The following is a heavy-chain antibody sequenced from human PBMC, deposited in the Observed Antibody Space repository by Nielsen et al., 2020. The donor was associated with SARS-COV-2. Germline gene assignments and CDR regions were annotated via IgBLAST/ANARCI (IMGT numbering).Heavy chain of an antibody. J-gene: IGHJ4*02. D-gene: IGHD2-2*02. Sequence: GESLKISCKGSGYSFTSYWIGWVRQMPGKGLEWMGIIYPGDSDTRYSPSFQGQVTISADKSINTAYLQWSSLRASDTAMYYCARLFRIGGYTDFDYWGQGTLDTVSS. CDR2: IYPGDSDT. CDR3: ARLFRIGGYTDFDY. CDR1: GYSFTSYW. V-gene: IGHV5-51*01.